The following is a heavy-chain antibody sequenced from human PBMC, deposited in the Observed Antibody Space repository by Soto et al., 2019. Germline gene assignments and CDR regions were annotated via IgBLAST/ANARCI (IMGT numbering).Heavy chain of an antibody. J-gene: IGHJ6*02. Sequence: GRSLRLSCAASGFTFSSYGMHWVRQAPGKGLEWVAVIWYDGSNKYYADSVKGRFTISRDNSKNTLYLQMNSLRAEDTAVYYCARKPDLRFGDGDYGMDVWGQGTTVTVSS. CDR1: GFTFSSYG. V-gene: IGHV3-33*01. CDR3: ARKPDLRFGDGDYGMDV. D-gene: IGHD3-10*01. CDR2: IWYDGSNK.